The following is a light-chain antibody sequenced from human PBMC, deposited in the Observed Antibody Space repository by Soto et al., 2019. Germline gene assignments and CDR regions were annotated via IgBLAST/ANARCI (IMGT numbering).Light chain of an antibody. V-gene: IGKV1-39*01. CDR2: AAS. CDR1: QSISSY. Sequence: DIQMTQSPSSLSASVGDRVTITCRASQSISSYLNWYQQKPGKAPKLLVYAASSLQSGVPSRFSGSGSGTDFTLTISSLQPEDFATYYCQQSYSRPLTFGGGTKVDI. CDR3: QQSYSRPLT. J-gene: IGKJ4*01.